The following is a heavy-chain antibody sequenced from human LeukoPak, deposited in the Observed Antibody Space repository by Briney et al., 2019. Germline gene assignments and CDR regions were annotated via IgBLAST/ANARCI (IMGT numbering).Heavy chain of an antibody. V-gene: IGHV3-7*01. CDR3: ARYYSGSGSFDY. CDR1: GFTVGSYW. CDR2: IKQDGSEK. D-gene: IGHD3-10*01. J-gene: IGHJ4*02. Sequence: GGSLRLSCAAAGFTVGSYWMSWVRQAPGKGLEWVANIKQDGSEKYYVDSVKGRFIISRDNAKNSLYLQMNSLRAEDTALYYCARYYSGSGSFDYWGQGTLVTVSS.